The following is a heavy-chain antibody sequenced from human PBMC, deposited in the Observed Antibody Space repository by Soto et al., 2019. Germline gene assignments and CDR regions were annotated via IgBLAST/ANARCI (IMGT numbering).Heavy chain of an antibody. CDR3: ARDLIAAAGYNNWFDP. J-gene: IGHJ5*02. V-gene: IGHV4-34*01. CDR1: GGSFIGYY. D-gene: IGHD6-13*01. CDR2: INHSGST. Sequence: SETLSLTCAVYGGSFIGYYWSWILQPPGKGLEWIGEINHSGSTNYNPSLKSRVTISVDTSKNQFSLKLSSVTAADTAVYYCARDLIAAAGYNNWFDPWGQGTLVTVSS.